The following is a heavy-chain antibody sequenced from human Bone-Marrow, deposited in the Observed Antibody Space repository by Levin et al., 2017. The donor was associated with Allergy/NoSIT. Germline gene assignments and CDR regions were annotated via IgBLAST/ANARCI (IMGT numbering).Heavy chain of an antibody. V-gene: IGHV3-48*04. J-gene: IGHJ3*02. CDR2: IGGGGGTI. CDR1: GFSFSSYS. Sequence: PGGSLRLSCAASGFSFSSYSMNWVRQAPGKGLEWVSYIGGGGGTIWYAGSVEGRFTISRDNARDSLYLQMNSLRGEDTAVYYCARDVSWAFDIWGQGTVVTVSS. D-gene: IGHD5/OR15-5a*01. CDR3: ARDVSWAFDI.